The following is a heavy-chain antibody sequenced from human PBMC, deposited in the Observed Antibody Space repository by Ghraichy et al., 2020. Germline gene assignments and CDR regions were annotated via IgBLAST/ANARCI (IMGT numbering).Heavy chain of an antibody. J-gene: IGHJ4*02. CDR2: ISWNSGSI. CDR3: AKDTYGDYLPGPSPFDY. Sequence: SLRLSCAASGFTFDDYAMHWVRQAPGKGLEWVSGISWNSGSIGYADSVKGRFTISRDNAKNSLYLQMNSLRAEDTALYYCAKDTYGDYLPGPSPFDYWGQGTLVTVSS. V-gene: IGHV3-9*01. CDR1: GFTFDDYA. D-gene: IGHD4-17*01.